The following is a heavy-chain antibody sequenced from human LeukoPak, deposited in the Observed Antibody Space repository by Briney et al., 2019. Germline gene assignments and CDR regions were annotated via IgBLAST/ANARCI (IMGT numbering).Heavy chain of an antibody. V-gene: IGHV1-69*04. CDR2: IIPILGIA. CDR3: ARDWYSSGWYLDY. J-gene: IGHJ4*02. CDR1: GGTFSSYT. D-gene: IGHD6-19*01. Sequence: HAASVKVSCKASGGTFSSYTISWVRQAPGQGREWKGRIIPILGIANYAQKFQGRVTITADKSTSTAYMELSSLRSEDTAVYYCARDWYSSGWYLDYWGQGTLVTVSS.